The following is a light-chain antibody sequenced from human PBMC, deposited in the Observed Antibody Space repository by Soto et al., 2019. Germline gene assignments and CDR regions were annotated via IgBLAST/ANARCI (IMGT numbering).Light chain of an antibody. CDR2: GNT. CDR3: GSWDSSLSAYV. CDR1: SSNIGAGYD. Sequence: QSVLAQPPSVSGAPGQRVTISCTGSSSNIGAGYDVHWYQQLPGTAPKLLIYGNTNRPSGVPDRFSGSKSGTSATLGITGFRTGDEADYYCGSWDSSLSAYVFGTGTKVTVL. J-gene: IGLJ1*01. V-gene: IGLV1-40*01.